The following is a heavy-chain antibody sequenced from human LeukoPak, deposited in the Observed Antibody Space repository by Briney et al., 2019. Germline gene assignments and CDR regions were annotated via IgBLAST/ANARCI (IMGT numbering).Heavy chain of an antibody. CDR1: GFTFSSYS. CDR2: ISSSSSYI. J-gene: IGHJ4*02. CDR3: ARGSLFYEAVAVDY. V-gene: IGHV3-21*01. Sequence: KAGGSLRLSCAASGFTFSSYSMNWVRQAPGKGLEWVSSISSSSSYIYYADSVKGRFTISRDNAKNSLYLQMNSLRAEDTAVYYCARGSLFYEAVAVDYWGQGTLVTVSS. D-gene: IGHD6-19*01.